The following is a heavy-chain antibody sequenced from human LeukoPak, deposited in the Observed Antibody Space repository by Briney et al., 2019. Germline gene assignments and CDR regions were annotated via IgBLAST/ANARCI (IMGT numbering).Heavy chain of an antibody. Sequence: SVKVSCKASGGTFSSYAISWVRQAPGQGLEWMGGIIPIFGTANYAQKFQGRVTITADESTSTAYMELSSLRSEDTAVYYCARSVCSGGSCYSWDYYYYYGMDVWDQGTTVTVSS. CDR1: GGTFSSYA. CDR3: ARSVCSGGSCYSWDYYYYYGMDV. V-gene: IGHV1-69*13. CDR2: IIPIFGTA. J-gene: IGHJ6*02. D-gene: IGHD2-15*01.